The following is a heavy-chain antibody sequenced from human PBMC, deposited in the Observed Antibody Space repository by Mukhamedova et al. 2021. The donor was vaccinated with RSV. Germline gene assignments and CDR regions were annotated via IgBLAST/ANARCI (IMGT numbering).Heavy chain of an antibody. D-gene: IGHD3-22*01. CDR3: ARLYDSSVIFDY. J-gene: IGHJ4*02. Sequence: IYYSGTTKYNPSLKSRVTISADTSKNQFSLKLSSVTAADTAVHYCARLYDSSVIFDYWGQGTLVTVSS. CDR2: IYYSGTT. V-gene: IGHV4-59*01.